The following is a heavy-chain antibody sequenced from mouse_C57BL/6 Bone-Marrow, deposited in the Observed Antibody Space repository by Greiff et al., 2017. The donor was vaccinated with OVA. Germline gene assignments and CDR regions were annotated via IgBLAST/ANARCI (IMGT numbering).Heavy chain of an antibody. CDR2: ISSGSSTL. J-gene: IGHJ1*03. V-gene: IGHV5-17*01. CDR3: ARINYWYFDV. Sequence: DVQLVESGGGLVKPGGSLKLSCAASGFTFSDYGMHWVRQAPEKGLEWVAYISSGSSTLYYADTVTGRFTISRDNAKNTLFLQMTSLRSEDTAMYYCARINYWYFDVWGTGTTVTVSS. CDR1: GFTFSDYG.